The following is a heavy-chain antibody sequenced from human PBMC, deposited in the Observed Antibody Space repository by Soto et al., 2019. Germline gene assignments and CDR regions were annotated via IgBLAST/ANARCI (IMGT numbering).Heavy chain of an antibody. Sequence: QVQLVQSGAEVKKPGASVKVSCKSSGYTFTSYYMHWVRQDPGQGLEWMGIINPSGGSTSYAQKLRGRVPMTRDTSTSTVYMGLSSLRSEDTAGYDCARVKCSSTSCDTAGVSDYYYYGMDGWGQGTTVTVSS. CDR2: INPSGGST. CDR3: ARVKCSSTSCDTAGVSDYYYYGMDG. V-gene: IGHV1-46*04. D-gene: IGHD2-2*02. J-gene: IGHJ6*02. CDR1: GYTFTSYY.